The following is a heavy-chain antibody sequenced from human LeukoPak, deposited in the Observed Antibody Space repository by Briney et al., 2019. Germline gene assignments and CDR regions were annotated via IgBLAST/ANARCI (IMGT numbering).Heavy chain of an antibody. V-gene: IGHV1-18*01. CDR2: ISAYNGNT. J-gene: IGHJ4*02. CDR1: GYTFTSYG. D-gene: IGHD3-10*01. CDR3: ARVDHYGSGSYYRGALDY. Sequence: ASVKVSCKASGYTFTSYGISWVRQAPGQGPEWMGWISAYNGNTNYAQKLQGRVTMTTDTSTSTAYMELRSLRSDDTAVYYCARVDHYGSGSYYRGALDYWGQGTLVTVSS.